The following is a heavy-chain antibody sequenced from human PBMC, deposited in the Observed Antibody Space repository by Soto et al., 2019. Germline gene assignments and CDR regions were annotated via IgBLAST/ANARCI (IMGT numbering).Heavy chain of an antibody. J-gene: IGHJ4*02. CDR3: ARGNYFDY. D-gene: IGHD6-13*01. Sequence: QVQLVQSGAEVQKPGASVKVSCKAAGYTLTTYGVSWGRQAPGQGLEWVGWISAYNDHTNYAQKFQGRVTMTTDTATSTAYVELRSLRSDDTAVYYCARGNYFDYWGQGTLVTVSS. CDR2: ISAYNDHT. CDR1: GYTLTTYG. V-gene: IGHV1-18*01.